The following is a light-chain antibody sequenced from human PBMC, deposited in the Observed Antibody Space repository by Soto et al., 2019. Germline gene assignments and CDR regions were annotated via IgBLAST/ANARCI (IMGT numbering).Light chain of an antibody. CDR1: RGISSW. CDR2: AAS. CDR3: QEYNSYSGT. Sequence: DIQMTQSPSSVSASVGDRVTITCRASRGISSWLAWFQQKPGKAPKLLIYAASSLQSGVPSRFSGSGSGTKFTLTISSLQPDDFATYYCQEYNSYSGTFGQGTKVDIK. J-gene: IGKJ1*01. V-gene: IGKV1-12*01.